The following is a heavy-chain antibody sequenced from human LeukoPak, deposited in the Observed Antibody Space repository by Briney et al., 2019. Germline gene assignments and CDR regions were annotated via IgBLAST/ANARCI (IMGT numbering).Heavy chain of an antibody. CDR2: IYTSGST. Sequence: SQTLSLTCTVSGGSISSGSYYWSWIRQPAGKGLEWIGRIYTSGSTNYNPSLKSRATISVDTSKDQFSLKLSSVTAADTAVYYCARVGASDEEAFDIWGQGTMVTVSS. D-gene: IGHD1-26*01. J-gene: IGHJ3*02. CDR3: ARVGASDEEAFDI. CDR1: GGSISSGSYY. V-gene: IGHV4-61*02.